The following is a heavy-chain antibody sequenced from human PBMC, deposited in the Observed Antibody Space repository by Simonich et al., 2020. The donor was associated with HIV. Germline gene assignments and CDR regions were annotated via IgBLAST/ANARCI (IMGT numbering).Heavy chain of an antibody. CDR3: AKDRYYNFWSGYYDY. Sequence: EVQLLESWGGLVQPGGSLRLSCAASGFTFISYAMSWVRQAPGEGLGGVVVISGSGGSTYDADSVKGRFTIARDKSKNTLYLQMNSLRAEDTAVYYCAKDRYYNFWSGYYDYWGQGTLVTVSS. CDR1: GFTFISYA. D-gene: IGHD3-3*01. V-gene: IGHV3-23*01. CDR2: ISGSGGST. J-gene: IGHJ4*02.